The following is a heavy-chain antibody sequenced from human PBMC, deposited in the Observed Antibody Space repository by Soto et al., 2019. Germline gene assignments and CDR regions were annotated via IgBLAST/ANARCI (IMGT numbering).Heavy chain of an antibody. D-gene: IGHD3-3*01. CDR3: ARDRAAVLEWYFDY. Sequence: QVQLVESGGGVVQPGRSLRLSCAASGFTFSSYGMHWVRQAPGKGLEWVAVIWYDGSNKYYADSVKGRFTISRDNSKNTLYLQMNSLRAEDTAVYYCARDRAAVLEWYFDYWGQGTLVTVSS. CDR2: IWYDGSNK. CDR1: GFTFSSYG. J-gene: IGHJ4*02. V-gene: IGHV3-33*01.